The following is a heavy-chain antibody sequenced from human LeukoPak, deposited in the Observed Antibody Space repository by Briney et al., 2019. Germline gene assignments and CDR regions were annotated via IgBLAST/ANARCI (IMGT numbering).Heavy chain of an antibody. V-gene: IGHV4-61*02. CDR1: GGSISSSSYY. Sequence: SETLSLTCTVSGGSISSSSYYRSWIRQPAGKGLEWIGRIYTSGSTNYNPSLKSRVTMSVDTSKNQFSLKLSSVTAADTAVYYCARDSYIYDSSGFLVDYWGQGTLVTVAS. CDR3: ARDSYIYDSSGFLVDY. CDR2: IYTSGST. D-gene: IGHD3-22*01. J-gene: IGHJ4*02.